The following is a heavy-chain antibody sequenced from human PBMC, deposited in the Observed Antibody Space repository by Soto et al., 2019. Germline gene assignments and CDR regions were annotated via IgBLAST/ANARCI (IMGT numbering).Heavy chain of an antibody. CDR2: INPNSGGT. CDR3: ARDLVGASSPNYYYGMDV. J-gene: IGHJ6*02. CDR1: GYTFTGYY. D-gene: IGHD1-26*01. V-gene: IGHV1-2*04. Sequence: GASVKVSCKASGYTFTGYYIHWVRQAPGQGLEWMGWINPNSGGTNYAQKFQGWVTMTRDTSISTAYMELSRLRSDDTAVYYCARDLVGASSPNYYYGMDVWGQGTTVTVSS.